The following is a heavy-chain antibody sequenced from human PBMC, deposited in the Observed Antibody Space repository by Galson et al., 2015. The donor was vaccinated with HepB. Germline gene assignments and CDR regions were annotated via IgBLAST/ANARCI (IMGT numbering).Heavy chain of an antibody. CDR1: GYTFTSYA. J-gene: IGHJ4*02. CDR2: INAGNGNT. V-gene: IGHV1-3*01. D-gene: IGHD2-15*01. Sequence: SVKVSCKASGYTFTSYAMHWVRQAPGQRLEWMGWINAGNGNTKYSQKFQGRVTITRDTSASTAYMELSSLRSEDTAVYYCARGEDIVVVVAASTGLLQYWGQGTLVTVSS. CDR3: ARGEDIVVVVAASTGLLQY.